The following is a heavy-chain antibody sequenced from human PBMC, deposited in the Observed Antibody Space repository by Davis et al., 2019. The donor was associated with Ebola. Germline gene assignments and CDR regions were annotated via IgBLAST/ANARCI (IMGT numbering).Heavy chain of an antibody. CDR2: INSHNGNT. CDR1: GYTFRSYG. CDR3: ARDQFQDYSNYAQVRFDP. D-gene: IGHD4-11*01. Sequence: AASVKVSCKASGYTFRSYGISWVRQAPGQGLEWMGWINSHNGNTNYAQKLQGRVTMTKDTSTSTAYMELRSLRSDDTAVYYCARDQFQDYSNYAQVRFDPWGQGTLVTVS. J-gene: IGHJ5*02. V-gene: IGHV1-18*01.